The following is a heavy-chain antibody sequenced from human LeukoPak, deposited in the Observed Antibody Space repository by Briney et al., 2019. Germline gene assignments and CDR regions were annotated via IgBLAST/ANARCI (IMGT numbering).Heavy chain of an antibody. V-gene: IGHV3-53*01. CDR3: ASVRSFYYFDH. CDR1: EFPVSSNY. Sequence: GGSLRLSCAASEFPVSSNYMSWVRQAPGKGLEWVSVIHSDGSSYYADSVKGRFTISRDISKNTVYLQVNSLRAEDTAVYYCASVRSFYYFDHWGQGTLVTVSS. D-gene: IGHD1-26*01. J-gene: IGHJ4*02. CDR2: IHSDGSS.